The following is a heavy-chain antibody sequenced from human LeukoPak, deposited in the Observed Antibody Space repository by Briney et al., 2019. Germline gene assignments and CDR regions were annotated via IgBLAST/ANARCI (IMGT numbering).Heavy chain of an antibody. CDR2: IKQDGSEK. J-gene: IGHJ4*02. CDR3: ARVRPSKSLSY. D-gene: IGHD3-16*02. V-gene: IGHV3-7*01. CDR1: GFTFSSYW. Sequence: GGSLRLSCAASGFTFSSYWMSWVRQAPGKGLEWVANIKQDGSEKYYVDSVKGRFTISRDNAKNSLYLQMSSLRAEDTAVYYCARVRPSKSLSYWGQGTLVTVSS.